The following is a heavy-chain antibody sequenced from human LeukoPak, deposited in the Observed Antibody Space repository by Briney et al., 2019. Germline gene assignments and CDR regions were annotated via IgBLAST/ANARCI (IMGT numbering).Heavy chain of an antibody. V-gene: IGHV4-30-4*01. J-gene: IGHJ4*02. CDR2: IYYSGST. Sequence: SQTLSLTCTVSGGSISSGDYYWSWIRQPPGKGVEWIGYIYYSGSTYYNPSLKSRVTISVDTSKNQFSLKLSSVTAADTAVYYCARERGWLHYYFDYWGQGTLVTVSS. CDR3: ARERGWLHYYFDY. CDR1: GGSISSGDYY. D-gene: IGHD5-24*01.